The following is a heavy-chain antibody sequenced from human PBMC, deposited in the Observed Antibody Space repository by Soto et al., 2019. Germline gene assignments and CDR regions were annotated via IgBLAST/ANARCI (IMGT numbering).Heavy chain of an antibody. D-gene: IGHD3-9*01. V-gene: IGHV3-30*18. CDR1: GFTFSSYG. CDR2: ISYDGSEK. CDR3: AKERVLRYFGYGMDV. Sequence: QVQLVESGGGVVQPGRSLRLSCAASGFTFSSYGMHWVRQAPGKGLEWVAVISYDGSEKYYADSVKGRFTISRDTSKKTLYLHMNSLRGDDTAVDYCAKERVLRYFGYGMDVWGQGTTVTVSS. J-gene: IGHJ6*02.